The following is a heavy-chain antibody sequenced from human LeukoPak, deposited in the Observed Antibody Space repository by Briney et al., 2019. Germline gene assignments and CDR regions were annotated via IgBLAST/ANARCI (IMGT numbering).Heavy chain of an antibody. J-gene: IGHJ3*02. Sequence: ASVTVSCKVSGYTLTELSMHWVRQAPGKGLEWMGGFDPDDGETSYAQKFQGRVTMTEDTSTDTAYMELSSLRSEDTAVYYCATERLWFGEVGAFDIWGQGTMVTVSS. V-gene: IGHV1-24*01. D-gene: IGHD3-10*01. CDR3: ATERLWFGEVGAFDI. CDR1: GYTLTELS. CDR2: FDPDDGET.